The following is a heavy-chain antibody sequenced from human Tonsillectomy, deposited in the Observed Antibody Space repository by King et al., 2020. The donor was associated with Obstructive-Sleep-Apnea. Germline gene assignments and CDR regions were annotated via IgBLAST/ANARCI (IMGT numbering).Heavy chain of an antibody. J-gene: IGHJ4*02. V-gene: IGHV3-48*01. CDR3: ARETKDGTYYFDY. Sequence: VQLVESGGGLVQPGGSLRLSCAASGFTFYIYSMLRVLRAPLRGLVLVSYISSSSRASYKADTVKGRLTISKDNANNSLSLQMNSLRAEETAVYYCARETKDGTYYFDYWGQGTLVTVSS. CDR1: GFTFYIYS. D-gene: IGHD5-24*01. CDR2: ISSSSRAS.